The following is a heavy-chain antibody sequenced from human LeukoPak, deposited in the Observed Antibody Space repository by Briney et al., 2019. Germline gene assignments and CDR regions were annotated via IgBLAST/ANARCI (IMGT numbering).Heavy chain of an antibody. CDR1: GFTFSSYW. D-gene: IGHD3-9*01. CDR2: IKQDAREK. CDR3: ARDLPYYDILTGYYLSNAFDI. V-gene: IGHV3-7*03. J-gene: IGHJ3*02. Sequence: GGSLRLSCAASGFTFSSYWMSWVRQAPGKGLEWVASIKQDAREKYYVDSVKGRFTISRDNAKNSLYLQMNSLRAEDTAVYYCARDLPYYDILTGYYLSNAFDIWGQGTMVTVSS.